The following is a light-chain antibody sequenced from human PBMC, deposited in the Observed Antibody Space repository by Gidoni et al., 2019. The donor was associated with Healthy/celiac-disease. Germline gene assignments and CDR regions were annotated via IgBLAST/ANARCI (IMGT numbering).Light chain of an antibody. CDR3: QQYGSSSYT. J-gene: IGKJ2*01. CDR1: QSVSSSY. CDR2: GAS. V-gene: IGKV3-20*01. Sequence: EIVLTPSPGTLSLSPGERATLSCRASQSVSSSYLAWYQQKPGQAPRLLIYGASSSATGIPDRFSGSGSGTDFTLTISRLEPEDFAVYYCQQYGSSSYTFGQGTKLEIK.